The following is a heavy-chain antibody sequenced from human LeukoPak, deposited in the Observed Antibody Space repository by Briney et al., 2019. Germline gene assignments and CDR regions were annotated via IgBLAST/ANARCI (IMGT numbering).Heavy chain of an antibody. Sequence: ASVKVSCKASGYTFTTYGIGWVRQAPGQGLEWMGWISGYNGNTNYTQKFQGRVTMTTDTSTSTAYMELRSLRSDDTAVYYCARTSHESVLYWSDPWGQGTLVNVSS. V-gene: IGHV1-18*01. D-gene: IGHD3-16*01. J-gene: IGHJ5*02. CDR3: ARTSHESVLYWSDP. CDR2: ISGYNGNT. CDR1: GYTFTTYG.